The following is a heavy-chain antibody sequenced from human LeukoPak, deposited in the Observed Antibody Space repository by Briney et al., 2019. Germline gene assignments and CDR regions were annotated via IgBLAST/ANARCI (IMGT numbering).Heavy chain of an antibody. V-gene: IGHV3-7*01. J-gene: IGHJ4*02. Sequence: GGSLRLSCAASGFTFSTYWMSWVRQAPGKGLERVANIKQDGSDKFYVDSVKGRFTISRDNAKNSMYLQMNSLRAEDTAVYYCARVLPVASRDYWGQGTLVTVSS. CDR1: GFTFSTYW. CDR2: IKQDGSDK. CDR3: ARVLPVASRDY. D-gene: IGHD2-2*01.